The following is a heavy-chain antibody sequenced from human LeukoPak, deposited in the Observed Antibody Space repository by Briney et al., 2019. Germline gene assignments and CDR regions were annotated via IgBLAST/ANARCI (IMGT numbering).Heavy chain of an antibody. Sequence: SETLSLTCTVSGGSISSYYWSWIRQPPGKGPEWIGYIYYGGSTNYNPSLKSRVTISVDTSKNQFSLKLSSVTAADTAVYYCARDGIAVAGTLLYWYFDLWGRGTLVTVSS. CDR3: ARDGIAVAGTLLYWYFDL. V-gene: IGHV4-59*01. D-gene: IGHD6-19*01. CDR2: IYYGGST. J-gene: IGHJ2*01. CDR1: GGSISSYY.